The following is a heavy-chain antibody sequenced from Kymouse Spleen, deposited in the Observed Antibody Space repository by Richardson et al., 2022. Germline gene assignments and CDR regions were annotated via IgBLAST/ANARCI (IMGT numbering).Heavy chain of an antibody. CDR1: GGSFSGYY. Sequence: QVQLQQWGAGLLKPSETLSLTCAVYGGSFSGYYWSWIRQPPGKGLEWIGEINHSGSTNYNPSLKSRVTISVDTSKNQFSLKLSSVTAADTAVYYCARRHGSGSFYFDYWGQGTLVTVSS. J-gene: IGHJ4*02. V-gene: IGHV4-34*01. D-gene: IGHD1-26*01. CDR3: ARRHGSGSFYFDY. CDR2: INHSGST.